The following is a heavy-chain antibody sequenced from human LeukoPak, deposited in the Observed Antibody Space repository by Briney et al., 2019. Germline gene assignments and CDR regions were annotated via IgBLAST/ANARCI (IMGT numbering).Heavy chain of an antibody. J-gene: IGHJ4*02. CDR3: ASDPSLHGDPPLYDY. CDR1: GGTFSSYA. D-gene: IGHD4-17*01. Sequence: SVKVSCKASGGTFSSYAISWVRQAPGQGLEWMGRIIPILGIANYAQKFQGRVTITADKSTSTAYMELSSLRSEDTAVYYCASDPSLHGDPPLYDYWGQGTLVTVSS. V-gene: IGHV1-69*04. CDR2: IIPILGIA.